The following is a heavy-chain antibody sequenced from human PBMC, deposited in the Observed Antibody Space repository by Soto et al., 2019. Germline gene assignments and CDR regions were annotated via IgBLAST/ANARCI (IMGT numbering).Heavy chain of an antibody. CDR1: GFTFSSYA. CDR2: ISYDGSNK. Sequence: GGSLRLSCAASGFTFSSYAMHWVRQAPGKGLEWVAVISYDGSNKYYADSVKGRFTISRDNSKNTLYLQMNSLRAEDTAVYYCARDTDREVGWYGEFDYWGQGTLVTVSS. V-gene: IGHV3-30-3*01. CDR3: ARDTDREVGWYGEFDY. J-gene: IGHJ4*02. D-gene: IGHD6-19*01.